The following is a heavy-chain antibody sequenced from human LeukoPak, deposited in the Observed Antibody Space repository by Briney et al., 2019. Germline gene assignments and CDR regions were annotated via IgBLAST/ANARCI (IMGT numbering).Heavy chain of an antibody. V-gene: IGHV5-51*01. CDR3: ARSKYDYIWGSDKFFDF. CDR1: GYNFNNYW. Sequence: GESLKISCKVSGYNFNNYWIGWVRQMPGRGLEWMGFIYPGDSDTRYSPPFQGQVTITVDTSIRTAYLQWSSLKAADSAVYFCARSKYDYIWGSDKFFDFWGQGTLVTVSS. D-gene: IGHD3-16*01. J-gene: IGHJ4*02. CDR2: IYPGDSDT.